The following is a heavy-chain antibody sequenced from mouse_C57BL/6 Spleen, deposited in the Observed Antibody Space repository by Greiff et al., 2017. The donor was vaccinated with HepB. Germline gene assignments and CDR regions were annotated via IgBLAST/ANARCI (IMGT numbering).Heavy chain of an antibody. V-gene: IGHV1-82*01. CDR1: GYAFSSSW. CDR3: ARSGYDYDGYAMDY. J-gene: IGHJ4*01. CDR2: IYPGDGDT. Sequence: VKLQESGPELVKPGASVKISCKASGYAFSSSWMNWVKQRPGKGLEWIGRIYPGDGDTNYNGKFKGKATLTADKSSSTAYMQLSSLTSEDSAVYFCARSGYDYDGYAMDYWGQGTSVTVSS. D-gene: IGHD2-4*01.